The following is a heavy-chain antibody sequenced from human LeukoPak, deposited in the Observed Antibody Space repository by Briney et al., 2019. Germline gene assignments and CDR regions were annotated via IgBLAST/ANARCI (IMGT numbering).Heavy chain of an antibody. D-gene: IGHD3-3*01. CDR1: GFTFSYG. J-gene: IGHJ4*02. CDR3: ARVKIKGYDFWSGYYI. V-gene: IGHV3-30*03. CDR2: IVHDGNNK. Sequence: GGSLRLSCAASGFTFSYGMHWVRQAPGKGLEWVAVIVHDGNNKYYADSVKGRFTISRDNSKNTLYLQMNSLRAEDTAVYYCARVKIKGYDFWSGYYIWGQGTLVTVSS.